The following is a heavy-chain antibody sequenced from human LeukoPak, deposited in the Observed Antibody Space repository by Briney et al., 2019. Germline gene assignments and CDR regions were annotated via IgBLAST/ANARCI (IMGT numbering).Heavy chain of an antibody. Sequence: SQTLSLTCTVSGGSISSGGYHWSWIRQHPGKGLEWIGYIYYSGSTYYNPSLKSRVTISVDTSKNQFSLKLSSVTAADTAVYYCARDYAYDFWSGYYRTDYYYGMDVWGQGTTVTVSS. CDR3: ARDYAYDFWSGYYRTDYYYGMDV. J-gene: IGHJ6*02. D-gene: IGHD3-3*01. V-gene: IGHV4-31*03. CDR2: IYYSGST. CDR1: GGSISSGGYH.